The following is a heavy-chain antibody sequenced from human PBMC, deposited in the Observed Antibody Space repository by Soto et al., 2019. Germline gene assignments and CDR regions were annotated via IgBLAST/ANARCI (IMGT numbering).Heavy chain of an antibody. CDR3: GNHVVAGITSYFDS. J-gene: IGHJ4*02. Sequence: QITLKESGPTLVKPTQTLTLTCTFSGFSLSTSGVGVGWIRQPPEKAMQGHTFIYWDDDKRNSPLLNSRLTITKDTSRNPLVIKMTTMDTVDTARYYCGNHVVAGITSYFDSLGQGTLVTFPS. CDR2: IYWDDDK. D-gene: IGHD2-15*01. CDR1: GFSLSTSGVG. V-gene: IGHV2-5*02.